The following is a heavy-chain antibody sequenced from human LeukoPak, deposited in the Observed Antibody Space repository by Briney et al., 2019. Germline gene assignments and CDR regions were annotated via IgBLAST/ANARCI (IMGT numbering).Heavy chain of an antibody. V-gene: IGHV4-61*02. CDR3: ARAGDYYDSSGYYYFDY. J-gene: IGHJ4*02. Sequence: SETLSLTCTVSGGSISSGSYYWSWIRQPAGKGLEWIGRIYTSESTNYNPSLKSRVTISVDTSKNQFSLKLNSVTAADTAVYYCARAGDYYDSSGYYYFDYWGQGTLVTVSS. CDR2: IYTSEST. D-gene: IGHD3-22*01. CDR1: GGSISSGSYY.